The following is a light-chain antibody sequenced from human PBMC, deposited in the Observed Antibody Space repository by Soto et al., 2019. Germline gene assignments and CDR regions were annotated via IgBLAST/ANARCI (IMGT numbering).Light chain of an antibody. CDR1: QSVNSN. CDR3: QQYNFWPPLT. Sequence: EIGMTQSPATLSVSPGERATLSCRAIQSVNSNLAWYRQKPGQAPRLLISDASTRATGVPARLRGSGSGTEFTLTISSLQSEDSGIYYCQQYNFWPPLTFGGGTKVAIK. J-gene: IGKJ4*01. CDR2: DAS. V-gene: IGKV3-15*01.